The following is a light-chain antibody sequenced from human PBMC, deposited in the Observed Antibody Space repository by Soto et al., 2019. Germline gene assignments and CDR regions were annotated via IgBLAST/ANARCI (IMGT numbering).Light chain of an antibody. Sequence: EIVLTQSPGTLSLSPGERATLSCRASQSVSSSYLAWYQQKPGQAPRLLIYGASSRATGIPDRFSGSGSGTDFTLTISRLEPEDFAVYHCQQYDKSPWTFGQGTKV. CDR2: GAS. J-gene: IGKJ1*01. CDR1: QSVSSSY. CDR3: QQYDKSPWT. V-gene: IGKV3-20*01.